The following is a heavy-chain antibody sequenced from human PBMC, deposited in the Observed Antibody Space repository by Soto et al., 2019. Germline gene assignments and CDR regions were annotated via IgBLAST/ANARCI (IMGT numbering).Heavy chain of an antibody. Sequence: LSLSCVASGFSFCNVWMSWVRQAPGTRLEWVGRIKSKTDGGTTDYAAPVIGRFTIPRDDSQTKLYLQMNSLKRGDTVVYYCCFQESTTLTTFEYWGQGSL. J-gene: IGHJ4*01. CDR2: IKSKTDGGTT. D-gene: IGHD4-17*01. V-gene: IGHV3-15*01. CDR3: CFQESTTLTTFEY. CDR1: GFSFCNVW.